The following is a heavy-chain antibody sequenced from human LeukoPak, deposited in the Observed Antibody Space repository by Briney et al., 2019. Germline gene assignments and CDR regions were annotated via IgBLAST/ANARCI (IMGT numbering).Heavy chain of an antibody. Sequence: GGSLRVSCVASGFTFSSYSMNWVRQAPGKGLEWVSSISGSSGYKYYADSVKGRFAISRDNAKNSLYLQMNSLGAEDTALYFRARDMTTVTMVPDAFDIWGQGTMVTVSS. CDR1: GFTFSSYS. D-gene: IGHD4-17*01. CDR3: ARDMTTVTMVPDAFDI. J-gene: IGHJ3*02. V-gene: IGHV3-21*03. CDR2: ISGSSGYK.